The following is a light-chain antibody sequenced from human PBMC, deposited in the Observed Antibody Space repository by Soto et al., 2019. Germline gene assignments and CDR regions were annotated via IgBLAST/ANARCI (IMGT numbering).Light chain of an antibody. CDR2: AAS. V-gene: IGKV1-39*01. J-gene: IGKJ1*01. CDR1: QSISSY. Sequence: DIQMTQSPSSLSASVGDRVTITCRASQSISSYLNWSQQKPGRAPNLLIFAASSLQSGVPSRFSGSGAGTLFTLTISSLHPEDFATYYCQHSYSTPRTFGQGTKVEVK. CDR3: QHSYSTPRT.